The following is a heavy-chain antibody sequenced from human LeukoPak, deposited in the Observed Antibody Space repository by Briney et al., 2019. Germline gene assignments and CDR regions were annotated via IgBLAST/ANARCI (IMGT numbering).Heavy chain of an antibody. Sequence: GGSLRLSCAASGFTFSSYEMNWVRQAPGKGPEWVSYISSSGSTIYYADSVKGRFTISRNNAKNSLYLQMNSLRAEDTAVYYCARHPPLPSAGWGQGTLVTVSS. CDR1: GFTFSSYE. CDR2: ISSSGSTI. V-gene: IGHV3-48*03. CDR3: ARHPPLPSAG. J-gene: IGHJ4*02. D-gene: IGHD3-10*01.